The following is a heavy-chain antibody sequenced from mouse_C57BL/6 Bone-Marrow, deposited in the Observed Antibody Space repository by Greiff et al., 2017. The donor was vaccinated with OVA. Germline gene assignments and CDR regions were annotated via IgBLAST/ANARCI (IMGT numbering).Heavy chain of an antibody. CDR1: GYTFTSYW. CDR2: INPSSGYT. J-gene: IGHJ3*01. CDR3: AVWLRRGGPGFAY. Sequence: VKPQQSGAELAKPGASVKLSCKASGYTFTSYWMHWVKQRPGQGLEWIGYINPSSGYTKYNQKFKDKATLTADKSSSTAYMQLSSLTYEDSAVYYCAVWLRRGGPGFAYWGQGTLVTVSA. D-gene: IGHD2-2*01. V-gene: IGHV1-7*01.